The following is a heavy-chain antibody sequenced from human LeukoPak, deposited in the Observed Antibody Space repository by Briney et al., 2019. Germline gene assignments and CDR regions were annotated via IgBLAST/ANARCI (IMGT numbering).Heavy chain of an antibody. CDR3: ASPDPYDFWSGYYRFDY. V-gene: IGHV1-69*13. Sequence: ASVKVSCKASGGTFSSYAISWVRQAPGQGLEWMGGIIPIFGTANYAQKFQGRVTITADESTSTAYMELSSLRSEDTAVYYCASPDPYDFWSGYYRFDYWGQGTLVTVSS. CDR1: GGTFSSYA. J-gene: IGHJ4*02. CDR2: IIPIFGTA. D-gene: IGHD3-3*01.